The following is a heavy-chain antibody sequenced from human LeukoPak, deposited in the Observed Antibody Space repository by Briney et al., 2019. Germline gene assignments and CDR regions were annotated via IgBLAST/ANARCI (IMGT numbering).Heavy chain of an antibody. V-gene: IGHV3-7*03. Sequence: GGSLRLSCAASGFTFSSYWMSWVRQPPGKGLERVAHIKQDGSEKYYVDSVKGRFTISRDNAKNSLYLQMNSVRAEETAVYYCARVRELAYDYWGQGTLVTVSS. CDR3: ARVRELAYDY. D-gene: IGHD1-26*01. J-gene: IGHJ4*02. CDR1: GFTFSSYW. CDR2: IKQDGSEK.